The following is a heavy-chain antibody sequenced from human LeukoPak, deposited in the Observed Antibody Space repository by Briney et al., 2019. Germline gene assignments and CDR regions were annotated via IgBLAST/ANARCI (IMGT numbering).Heavy chain of an antibody. CDR3: AKAVAGRDAFDI. V-gene: IGHV3-48*04. D-gene: IGHD6-19*01. J-gene: IGHJ3*02. CDR2: ISSSSSTI. Sequence: PGGSLRLSCAASGFTFSSYSMNWVRQAPGKGLEWVSYISSSSSTIYYADSVKGRFTISRDNAKNSLYLQMNSLRAEDMALYYCAKAVAGRDAFDIWGQGTMVTVSS. CDR1: GFTFSSYS.